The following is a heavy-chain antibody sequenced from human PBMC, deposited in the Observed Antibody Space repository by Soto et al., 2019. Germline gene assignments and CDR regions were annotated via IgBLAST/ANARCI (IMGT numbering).Heavy chain of an antibody. J-gene: IGHJ4*02. D-gene: IGHD5-18*01. CDR2: IKQDGSEK. V-gene: IGHV3-7*01. CDR3: ARDPSHTYGSPFDY. CDR1: GFTFGTYW. Sequence: VQLVESGGGLVQPGGSLRLSCAASGFTFGTYWMSWVRQAPGKGLEWVASIKQDGSEKYYVGSVKGRFTISRDNAKKSLYLQMNSLRAEDTALYYCARDPSHTYGSPFDYWGQGTLVTVSS.